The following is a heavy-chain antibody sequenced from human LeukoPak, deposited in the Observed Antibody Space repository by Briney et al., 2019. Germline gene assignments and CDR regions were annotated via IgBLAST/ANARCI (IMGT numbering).Heavy chain of an antibody. CDR2: INWIGDTS. V-gene: IGHV3-43D*03. D-gene: IGHD4-17*01. CDR1: GFSFDDYA. CDR3: AKDRQYGDYGGGDFFDS. J-gene: IGHJ4*02. Sequence: GGSLRLSCAASGFSFDDYAMHWVRQTPGKGLQWISSINWIGDTSSYADSVKGRFTVSRDNTKGSLYLQMHSLRSEDSALYYCAKDRQYGDYGGGDFFDSWGQGTLVTVSS.